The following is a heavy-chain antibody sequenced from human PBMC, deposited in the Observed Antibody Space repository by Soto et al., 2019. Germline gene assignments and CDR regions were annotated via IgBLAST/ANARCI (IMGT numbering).Heavy chain of an antibody. CDR2: IWYDGSNK. D-gene: IGHD3-16*01. Sequence: QVQLVESGGGVVQPGRSLRLSCAASGFTFSSYGMHWVRQAPGKGLEWVAVIWYDGSNKYYADSVKGRFTISRDNSKNTLYLQMNSLRAEDTAVYYCARPQGYVGRDAFDIWGQGTMVTVSS. J-gene: IGHJ3*02. V-gene: IGHV3-33*01. CDR3: ARPQGYVGRDAFDI. CDR1: GFTFSSYG.